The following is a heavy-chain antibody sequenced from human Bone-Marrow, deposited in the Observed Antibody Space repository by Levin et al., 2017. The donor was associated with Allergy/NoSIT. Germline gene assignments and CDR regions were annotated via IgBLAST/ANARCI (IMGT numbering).Heavy chain of an antibody. D-gene: IGHD6-19*01. CDR1: GYTFTSYA. V-gene: IGHV1-3*01. CDR2: INAGNGNT. J-gene: IGHJ6*02. CDR3: ARGSGQQWLELYGMDV. Sequence: GASVKVSCKASGYTFTSYAMHWVRQAPGQRLEWMGWINAGNGNTKYSQKFQGRVTITRDTSASTAYMELSSLRSEDTAVYYCARGSGQQWLELYGMDVWGQGTTVTVSS.